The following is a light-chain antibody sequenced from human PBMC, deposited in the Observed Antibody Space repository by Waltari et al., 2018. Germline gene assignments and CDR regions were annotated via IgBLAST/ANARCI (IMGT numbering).Light chain of an antibody. CDR2: QDN. V-gene: IGLV3-1*01. CDR3: QAWDNSDVV. J-gene: IGLJ2*01. Sequence: SYVLTQPPSVSVSPGQTASIPCSGDKLGHKYACWYQQKPGQSPVVVIYQDNKRPSGIPERFSGSNSGNTATLTISETQAVDEADYYCQAWDNSDVVFGGGTKLTVL. CDR1: KLGHKY.